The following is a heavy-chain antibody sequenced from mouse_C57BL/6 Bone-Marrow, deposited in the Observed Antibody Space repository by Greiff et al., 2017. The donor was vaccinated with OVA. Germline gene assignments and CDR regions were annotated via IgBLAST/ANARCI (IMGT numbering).Heavy chain of an antibody. J-gene: IGHJ1*03. Sequence: EVKLVESGGGLVQPGESLKLSCESNEYEFPSHDMSWVRKTPEKRLELVAAINSDGGSTYYPDTMERRFIISRDNTKKTLYLQMSSLRSEDTALYYCARHAGLGRRDWYFDVWGTGTTVTVSS. CDR3: ARHAGLGRRDWYFDV. CDR2: INSDGGST. D-gene: IGHD4-1*01. V-gene: IGHV5-2*01. CDR1: EYEFPSHD.